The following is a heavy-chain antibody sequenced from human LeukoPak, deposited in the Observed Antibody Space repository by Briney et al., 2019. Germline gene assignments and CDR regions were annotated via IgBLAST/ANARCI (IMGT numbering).Heavy chain of an antibody. CDR2: IYSGGST. Sequence: GGSLRLSCAASGFTVSSNYMSWVRQAPGKGLEWVSVIYSGGSTYYADSVKGRFTISRDNAKNSLYLQMNSLRPEDTAVYHCARLWKVSIAVAGTSYYYYYMDVWGKGTTVTVSS. J-gene: IGHJ6*03. CDR3: ARLWKVSIAVAGTSYYYYYMDV. CDR1: GFTVSSNY. D-gene: IGHD6-19*01. V-gene: IGHV3-53*05.